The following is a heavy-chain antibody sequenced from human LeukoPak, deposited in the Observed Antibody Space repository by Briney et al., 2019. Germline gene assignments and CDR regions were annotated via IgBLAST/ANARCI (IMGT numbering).Heavy chain of an antibody. CDR3: AKSSHAFGAFDI. D-gene: IGHD3-16*01. CDR1: GFTFSSYW. V-gene: IGHV3-23*01. Sequence: GGSLRLSCAASGFTFSSYWMSWVRQAPGKGLDWVSGISGSGGSTYYADSVKGRFTISRDNSKNTLYLQMNSLRAEDTAVYYCAKSSHAFGAFDIWGQGTMVTVSS. J-gene: IGHJ3*02. CDR2: ISGSGGST.